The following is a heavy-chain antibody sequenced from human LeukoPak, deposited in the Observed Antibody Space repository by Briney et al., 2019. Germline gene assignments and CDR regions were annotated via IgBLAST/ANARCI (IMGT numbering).Heavy chain of an antibody. Sequence: PRASVKVSCKASGYTFTSYGISWVRQAPGQGLEWMGWISAYNGNTNYAQKLQGRVTMTTDTSTSTAYMELRSLRSDDTAVYYCARVSYSGSPYYYMDVWGKGTTVTISS. CDR1: GYTFTSYG. J-gene: IGHJ6*03. V-gene: IGHV1-18*01. CDR3: ARVSYSGSPYYYMDV. D-gene: IGHD1-26*01. CDR2: ISAYNGNT.